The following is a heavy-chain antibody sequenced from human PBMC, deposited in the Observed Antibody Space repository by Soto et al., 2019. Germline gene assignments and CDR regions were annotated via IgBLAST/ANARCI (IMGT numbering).Heavy chain of an antibody. D-gene: IGHD5-18*01. Sequence: SETLSLTCTVSGGSISSGGYYWSWIRQHPGKGLEWIGYIYYSGSAYYNPSLKSRVTISVDTSKNQFSLKLSSVTAADTAVYYCARVRGYSYGLDYWGQGTLVTVSS. J-gene: IGHJ4*02. CDR1: GGSISSGGYY. V-gene: IGHV4-31*03. CDR3: ARVRGYSYGLDY. CDR2: IYYSGSA.